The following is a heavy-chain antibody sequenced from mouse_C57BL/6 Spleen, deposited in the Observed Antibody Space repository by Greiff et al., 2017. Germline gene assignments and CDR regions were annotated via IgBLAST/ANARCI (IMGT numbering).Heavy chain of an antibody. D-gene: IGHD4-1*01. Sequence: VKLQESGPELVKPGASVKISCKASGYAFSSSWMNWVKQRPGKGLEWIGRIYPGDGDTNYNGKFKGKATLTADKSSSTAYMQLSSLTPEDSAVYFCARELTGFAYWGQGTLVTVSA. J-gene: IGHJ3*01. V-gene: IGHV1-82*01. CDR3: ARELTGFAY. CDR2: IYPGDGDT. CDR1: GYAFSSSW.